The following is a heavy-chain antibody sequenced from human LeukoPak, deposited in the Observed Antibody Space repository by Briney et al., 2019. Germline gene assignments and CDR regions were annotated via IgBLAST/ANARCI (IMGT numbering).Heavy chain of an antibody. V-gene: IGHV3-23*01. Sequence: GGSLRLSCAASGFTFSSFAMSWVREAPGKGLELVSTISGSGGSTYYADSVKGRFTISRDNSKNTLYLQMNSLRAEDTAVYYCAKVFPYNDSSGRYFDYWGQGTLVTVSS. CDR3: AKVFPYNDSSGRYFDY. D-gene: IGHD3-22*01. CDR1: GFTFSSFA. J-gene: IGHJ4*02. CDR2: ISGSGGST.